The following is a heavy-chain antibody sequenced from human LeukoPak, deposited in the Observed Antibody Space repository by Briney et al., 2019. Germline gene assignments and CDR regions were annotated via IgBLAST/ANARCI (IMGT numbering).Heavy chain of an antibody. CDR1: GYSFTGYC. CDR3: SRDLYARIAAPGSSGMDV. J-gene: IGHJ6*02. Sequence: SVKVSCKASGYSFTGYCMLLVRQAPGQGLEWLGWINPNIGRTNYAQKFEGRVTMTRVTSLVQAYIELNRLRCDDTAIDYCSRDLYARIAAPGSSGMDVWGQETTVTVSS. V-gene: IGHV1-2*02. CDR2: INPNIGRT. D-gene: IGHD6-13*01.